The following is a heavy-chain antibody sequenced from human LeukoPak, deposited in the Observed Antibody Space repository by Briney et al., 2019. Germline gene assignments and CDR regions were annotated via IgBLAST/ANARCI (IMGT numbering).Heavy chain of an antibody. J-gene: IGHJ4*02. D-gene: IGHD1-1*01. CDR3: ARGAMRTGFDS. CDR1: GDSVSSSSNV. CDR2: TYYGSKWNS. V-gene: IGHV6-1*01. Sequence: SQTLSLTCAISGDSVSSSSNVWNWIRQSPSRGLEWLGRTYYGSKWNSDYAASVKSRITVNPDTSKNQFSLQLNSVTPEDTAVYYCARGAMRTGFDSWGQGTLVTVPA.